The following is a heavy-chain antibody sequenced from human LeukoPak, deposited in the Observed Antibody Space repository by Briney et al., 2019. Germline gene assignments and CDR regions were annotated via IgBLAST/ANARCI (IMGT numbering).Heavy chain of an antibody. J-gene: IGHJ3*02. D-gene: IGHD6-6*01. V-gene: IGHV4-39*07. CDR3: ARDHVSSLTVDI. CDR1: GGSISSSSYY. Sequence: PSETLSLTCTVSGGSISSSSYYWGWIRQPPGKGLEWIGSIYYSGSTYYNPSLKSRVTISVDTSKNQFSLKLSSVTAADTAVYYCARDHVSSLTVDIWGQGTMVTVSS. CDR2: IYYSGST.